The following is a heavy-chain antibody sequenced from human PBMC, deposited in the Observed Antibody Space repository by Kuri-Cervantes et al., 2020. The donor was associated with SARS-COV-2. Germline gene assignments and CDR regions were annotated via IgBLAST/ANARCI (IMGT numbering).Heavy chain of an antibody. V-gene: IGHV4-30-4*01. D-gene: IGHD2-21*02. CDR2: IYYSGST. J-gene: IGHJ5*02. Sequence: LRLSCTVSGGSFSSGDYYWSWIRQPPGKGLEWIGYIYYSGSTNYNPSLKSRVTISVDTSKNQLSLKLSSVTAADTAVYYCARGGRVVTAIIPLDPWGQGTLVTVSS. CDR1: GGSFSSGDYY. CDR3: ARGGRVVTAIIPLDP.